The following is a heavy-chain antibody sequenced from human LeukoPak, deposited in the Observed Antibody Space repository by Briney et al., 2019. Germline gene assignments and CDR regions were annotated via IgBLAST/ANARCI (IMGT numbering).Heavy chain of an antibody. CDR3: ARDATGMGNYFNY. V-gene: IGHV4-38-2*02. Sequence: SETLSLTCTVSGYSIRSTYYWGWIRQPPGKGLEWIGSIHHSESTYYNPSLKSRVTTSVDTSKNQFSLKLSSVTAADTAVYYCARDATGMGNYFNYWGQGTLVTVSS. D-gene: IGHD3-10*01. CDR2: IHHSEST. J-gene: IGHJ4*02. CDR1: GYSIRSTYY.